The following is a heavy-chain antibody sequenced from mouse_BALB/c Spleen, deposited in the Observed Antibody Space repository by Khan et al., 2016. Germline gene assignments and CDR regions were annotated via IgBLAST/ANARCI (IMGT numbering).Heavy chain of an antibody. D-gene: IGHD2-14*01. CDR1: GFTFSDAW. J-gene: IGHJ4*01. V-gene: IGHV6-6*01. CDR2: IRSKANNHAT. Sequence: EVQLQESGGGLVQPGGSMKLSCAASGFTFSDAWMDWVRQSPEKGLEWVAEIRSKANNHATYYAESVQGRFTISTDDSKSSVYQQMNSLRAVDTGIYYCTRKVRGYAMDYWGQGTSVTVSS. CDR3: TRKVRGYAMDY.